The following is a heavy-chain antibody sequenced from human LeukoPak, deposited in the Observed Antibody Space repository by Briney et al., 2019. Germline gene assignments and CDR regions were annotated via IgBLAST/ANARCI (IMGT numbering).Heavy chain of an antibody. CDR3: AKEEGGGYYDILTGYYS. J-gene: IGHJ5*02. V-gene: IGHV3-21*04. Sequence: GGSLRLSCAGSGFTFSRYNMNWFRQAPGKGLERISSISSRSSYIFYADSVKGRFTISRDNAKNSLYLQMNSLGAEDTAVYYCAKEEGGGYYDILTGYYSWGQGTLVTVSS. CDR1: GFTFSRYN. CDR2: ISSRSSYI. D-gene: IGHD3-9*01.